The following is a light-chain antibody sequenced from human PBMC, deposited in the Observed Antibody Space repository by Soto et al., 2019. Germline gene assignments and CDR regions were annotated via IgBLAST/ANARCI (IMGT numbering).Light chain of an antibody. CDR2: DAS. CDR3: QQRSNWPPT. V-gene: IGKV3-11*01. J-gene: IGKJ3*01. Sequence: EIVLTQSPATLSLSPGERATLSCRASQSVSSYLAWYQQRPGQAPRLLIYDASNRAPGIPARFSGSGSGTDFTLTINSLEPEDFAVYYSQQRSNWPPTFGPGTKVDI. CDR1: QSVSSY.